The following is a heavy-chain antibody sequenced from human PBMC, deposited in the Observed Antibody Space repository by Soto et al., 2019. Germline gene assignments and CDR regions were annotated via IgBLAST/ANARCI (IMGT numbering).Heavy chain of an antibody. V-gene: IGHV5-10-1*01. CDR1: GYSFTSYW. J-gene: IGHJ6*02. CDR3: ARAFVVVPAAIDYYYRMDV. Sequence: GESLKISCKGSGYSFTSYWISWVRQMPGKGLEWMGRIDPSDSYTNYSPSFQGHVTISADKSISTAYLQWSSLKASDTAMYYCARAFVVVPAAIDYYYRMDVWGQGTTVTVSS. D-gene: IGHD2-2*02. CDR2: IDPSDSYT.